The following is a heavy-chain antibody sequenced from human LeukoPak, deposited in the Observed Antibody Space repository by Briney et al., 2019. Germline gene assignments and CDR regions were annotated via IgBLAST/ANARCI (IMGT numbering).Heavy chain of an antibody. Sequence: ASVKVSCKASGYSFTGHYVHWVRQAPGQGLEWMGWINPNSGGTNYAQKFQGRVTMTRDTSISTAYMELSRLRSDDTAVYYCARDLRIVVVPAAIFGYWGQGTLVTVSS. J-gene: IGHJ4*02. D-gene: IGHD2-2*01. CDR2: INPNSGGT. CDR3: ARDLRIVVVPAAIFGY. CDR1: GYSFTGHY. V-gene: IGHV1-2*02.